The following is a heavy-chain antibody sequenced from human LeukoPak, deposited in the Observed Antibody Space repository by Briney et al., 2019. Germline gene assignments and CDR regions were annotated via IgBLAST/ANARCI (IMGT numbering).Heavy chain of an antibody. CDR1: GGSFSGYY. Sequence: SETLSLTCGVYGGSFSGYYWSWVRQPPGKGLEWIGEINHSGSTNYNPSLKSRVTISVDTSKNQFSLKLSSVTAADTAVYYCASSPVWYYYGSGSRDYFDYWGQGTLITVSS. CDR3: ASSPVWYYYGSGSRDYFDY. J-gene: IGHJ4*02. CDR2: INHSGST. D-gene: IGHD3-10*01. V-gene: IGHV4-34*01.